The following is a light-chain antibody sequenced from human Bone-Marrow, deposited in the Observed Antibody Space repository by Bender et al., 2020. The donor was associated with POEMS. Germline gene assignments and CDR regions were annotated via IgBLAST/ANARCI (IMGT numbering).Light chain of an antibody. V-gene: IGLV2-14*01. CDR1: RGDIGAYDY. Sequence: QSALSQPASVSGSPGQSITLSCAGTRGDIGAYDYVSWYQHHPGKAPKLIIHEGNKRPSGVPDRFSGSKSGTSASLAITGLQAEDEGDYYCQSYDNSLGGWVFGGGTKLTVL. J-gene: IGLJ3*02. CDR2: EGN. CDR3: QSYDNSLGGWV.